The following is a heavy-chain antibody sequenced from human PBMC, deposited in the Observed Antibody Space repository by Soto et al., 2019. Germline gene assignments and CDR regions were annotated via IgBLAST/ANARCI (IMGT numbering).Heavy chain of an antibody. J-gene: IGHJ6*02. CDR3: ARGYYVWGSYRNYGMDV. V-gene: IGHV4-59*01. Sequence: SETLSLTSTVSGGSISSYYWSWIRQPPGKGLEWIGYIYYSGSTNYNPSLKSRVTISVDTSKNQFSLKLSSVTAADTAVYYCARGYYVWGSYRNYGMDVWGQGTTVTVSS. CDR2: IYYSGST. CDR1: GGSISSYY. D-gene: IGHD3-16*02.